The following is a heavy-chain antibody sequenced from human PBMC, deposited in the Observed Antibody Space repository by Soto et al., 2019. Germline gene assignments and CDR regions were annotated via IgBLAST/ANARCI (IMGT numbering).Heavy chain of an antibody. CDR3: ARGEGSYYDSSGYYSN. J-gene: IGHJ4*02. CDR2: LYYSGST. V-gene: IGHV4-61*01. D-gene: IGHD3-22*01. CDR1: GGSVSSGSYY. Sequence: SETLSLTCTVSGGSVSSGSYYWSWIRQPPGKGLEWIGYLYYSGSTNYNPSLKSRVTISVDTSKNQFSLKLSSVTAADTAVYYCARGEGSYYDSSGYYSNWGQGTLVTVSS.